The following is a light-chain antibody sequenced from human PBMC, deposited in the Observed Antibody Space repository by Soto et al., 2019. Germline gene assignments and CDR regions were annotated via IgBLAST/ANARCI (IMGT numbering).Light chain of an antibody. CDR1: RGISSY. CDR3: QQLNSYQYT. CDR2: AAS. J-gene: IGKJ2*01. V-gene: IGKV1-9*01. Sequence: DIQLTQSPSFLSASVGDRVTITCRASRGISSYLAWYQQKPGEAPKLLIYAASTLQSGVPSRFSGSGSGTEFTLTISSLQPEDFATYYCQQLNSYQYTFGQGTKLEIK.